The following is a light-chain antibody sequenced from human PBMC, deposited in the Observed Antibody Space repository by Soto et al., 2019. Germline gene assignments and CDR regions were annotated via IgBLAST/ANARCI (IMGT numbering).Light chain of an antibody. V-gene: IGLV2-14*01. CDR1: SSDVGGYNS. CDR2: EVS. Sequence: QSALTQPASVSGSPGQSITISCTGTSSDVGGYNSVSWYQQHPDKAPKLMIYEVSNRPSGVSNRFSGSKSGNTASLTISGLQAEDEADYYCSSYTRGGLYVFAPGTKLTVL. J-gene: IGLJ1*01. CDR3: SSYTRGGLYV.